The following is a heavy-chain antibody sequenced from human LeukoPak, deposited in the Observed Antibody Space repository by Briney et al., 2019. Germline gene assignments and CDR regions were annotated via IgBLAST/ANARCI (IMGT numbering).Heavy chain of an antibody. V-gene: IGHV1-69*05. CDR2: IIPIFGTA. D-gene: IGHD1-7*01. CDR3: ARDNYAGANWFDP. Sequence: SVKVSCKASGGTFSSYAISWVRQAPGQGLEWMGGIIPIFGTANYAQKFQGRVTITTDDSTSTAYMELSSLRSEDTAVYYCARDNYAGANWFDPWGQGTLVTVSS. J-gene: IGHJ5*02. CDR1: GGTFSSYA.